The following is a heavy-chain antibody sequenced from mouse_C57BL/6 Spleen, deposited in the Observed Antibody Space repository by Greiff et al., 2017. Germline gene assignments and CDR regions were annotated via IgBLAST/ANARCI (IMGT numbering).Heavy chain of an antibody. CDR1: GYTFTSYW. D-gene: IGHD1-1*01. J-gene: IGHJ1*03. CDR2: IDPNSGGT. V-gene: IGHV1-72*01. CDR3: ARGDTTVVEGNWYFDV. Sequence: QVQLKQPGAELVKPGASVKLSCKASGYTFTSYWMHWVKQRPGRGLEWIGRIDPNSGGTKYNEKFKSKATLTVDKPSSTAYMQLSSLTSEDSAVYYCARGDTTVVEGNWYFDVWGTGTTVTVSS.